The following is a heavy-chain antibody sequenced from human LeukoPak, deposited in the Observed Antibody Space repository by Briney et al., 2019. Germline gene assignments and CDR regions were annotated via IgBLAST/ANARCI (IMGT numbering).Heavy chain of an antibody. Sequence: ASVKVSCKPSGYTFTGYDIHSVGQAAGPGREGMGWINSNSGGTNYAQKFQGRVTMTRDTSISTAYMELSRPRSDETAVYYSARAIQLWLPLDYWGQGTLVTVSS. J-gene: IGHJ4*02. CDR1: GYTFTGYD. CDR3: ARAIQLWLPLDY. D-gene: IGHD5-18*01. CDR2: INSNSGGT. V-gene: IGHV1-2*02.